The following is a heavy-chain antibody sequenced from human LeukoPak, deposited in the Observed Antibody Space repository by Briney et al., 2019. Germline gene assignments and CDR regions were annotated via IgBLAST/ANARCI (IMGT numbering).Heavy chain of an antibody. J-gene: IGHJ3*02. CDR1: GFTFDDYA. Sequence: PGGSLRLSCAASGFTFDDYAMHWVRQAPGKGLEWVSGISWNSGSIGYADSVKGRFTISRDNAKNSLYLQMNSLRAEDMALYYCAKGSVVTDAFDIWGQGTMVTVSS. CDR3: AKGSVVTDAFDI. V-gene: IGHV3-9*03. CDR2: ISWNSGSI. D-gene: IGHD3-22*01.